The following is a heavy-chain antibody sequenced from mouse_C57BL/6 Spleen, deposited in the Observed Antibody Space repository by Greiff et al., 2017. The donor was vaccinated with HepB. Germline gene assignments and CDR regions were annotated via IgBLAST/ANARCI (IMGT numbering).Heavy chain of an antibody. CDR2: IYPGSGST. D-gene: IGHD2-4*01. J-gene: IGHJ3*01. V-gene: IGHV1-55*01. CDR3: ARAMYYDYGGFAY. CDR1: GYTFTSYW. Sequence: VQLKQPGAELVKPGASVKMSCKASGYTFTSYWITWVKQRPGQGLEWIGDIYPGSGSTNYNEKFKSKATLTVDTSSSTAYMQLSSLTSEDSAVYYCARAMYYDYGGFAYWGQGTLVTVSA.